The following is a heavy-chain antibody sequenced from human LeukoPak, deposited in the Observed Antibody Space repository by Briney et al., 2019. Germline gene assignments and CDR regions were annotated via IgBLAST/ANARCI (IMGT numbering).Heavy chain of an antibody. D-gene: IGHD6-19*01. CDR2: INPSGGTT. CDR1: GYIFSSYY. J-gene: IGHJ4*02. CDR3: ARFAVHRRLAVAGQFGLDY. V-gene: IGHV1-46*01. Sequence: ASVKVSCKASGYIFSSYYIHWVRQAPGQGLEWMGIINPSGGTTSYAQKFQGRVTMTRDTSTSTVYMDLSSLRPDDTAVYYCARFAVHRRLAVAGQFGLDYWGQGTLVTVSS.